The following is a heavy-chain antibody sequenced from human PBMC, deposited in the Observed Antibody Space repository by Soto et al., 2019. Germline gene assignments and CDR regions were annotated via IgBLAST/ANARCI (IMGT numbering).Heavy chain of an antibody. Sequence: SETLSLTCTVSGGSISTYYWSWVRQPPGKGLEWIGYIYYSGSTNYNPSLKSRVSISVDTSKNQFSLKLSSVTAADTAVYYCARDRLANWFDPWGQGTLVTVSS. D-gene: IGHD3-9*01. CDR1: GGSISTYY. CDR2: IYYSGST. CDR3: ARDRLANWFDP. V-gene: IGHV4-59*01. J-gene: IGHJ5*02.